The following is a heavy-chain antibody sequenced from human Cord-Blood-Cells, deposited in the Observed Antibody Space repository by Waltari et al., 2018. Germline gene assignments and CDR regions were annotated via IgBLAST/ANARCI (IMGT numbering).Heavy chain of an antibody. V-gene: IGHV1-69*01. Sequence: QVQLVQSGAEVKKPGSSVKVSCKASGGTFSSYAISWVRQAPGQGLEWMGGIIPIIGTANDGQKFQCRVTITADESTSTAYMELSSLRSEDTAVYYCARERGGYCSSTSCYALEYWGQGTLVTVSS. CDR3: ARERGGYCSSTSCYALEY. CDR1: GGTFSSYA. D-gene: IGHD2-2*01. J-gene: IGHJ4*02. CDR2: IIPIIGTA.